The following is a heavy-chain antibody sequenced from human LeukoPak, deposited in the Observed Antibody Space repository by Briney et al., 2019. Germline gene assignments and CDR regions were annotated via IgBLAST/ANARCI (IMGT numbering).Heavy chain of an antibody. J-gene: IGHJ4*02. D-gene: IGHD6-19*01. CDR2: ISGSGGST. CDR1: GFTFSSYA. CDR3: AKDLERYSSGWYSDY. Sequence: GGSLRLSCAASGFTFSSYAMSWVRQAPGKGLEWVSAISGSGGSTYYADSVKGRFTISRDNSKNTLYLQMNSLRAEDTAVYYCAKDLERYSSGWYSDYWGQGTLVTVSS. V-gene: IGHV3-23*01.